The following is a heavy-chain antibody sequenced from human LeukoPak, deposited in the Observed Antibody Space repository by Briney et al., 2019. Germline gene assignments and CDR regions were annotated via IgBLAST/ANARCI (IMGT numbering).Heavy chain of an antibody. V-gene: IGHV2-5*02. CDR2: IYWDDDK. D-gene: IGHD2-2*01. J-gene: IGHJ4*02. CDR3: AHLGGSQSTSCFDY. CDR1: GFSLSTSGVG. Sequence: SGPTLVNPTQTLTLTCTFSGFSLSTSGVGVGWIRQPPGKALEWLALIYWDDDKRYSPSLKSRLTTTKDTSKNQVVLTMTNMDPVDTATYYCAHLGGSQSTSCFDYWGQGTLVTVSS.